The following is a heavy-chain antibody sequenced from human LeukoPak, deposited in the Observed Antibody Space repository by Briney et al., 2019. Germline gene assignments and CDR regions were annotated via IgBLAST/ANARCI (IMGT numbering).Heavy chain of an antibody. J-gene: IGHJ4*02. CDR2: VSAYNGNT. V-gene: IGHV1-18*01. CDR3: AISQGSYYDTSGYLGGDY. CDR1: GFPFTSYG. Sequence: EASVKVSCKASGFPFTSYGFSWVRQAPGQGLEWMGWVSAYNGNTDYAQKIQGRVTMTTDTSTSTVYMELRSLRSDDTAVYYCAISQGSYYDTSGYLGGDYWGQGTLVTVSS. D-gene: IGHD3-22*01.